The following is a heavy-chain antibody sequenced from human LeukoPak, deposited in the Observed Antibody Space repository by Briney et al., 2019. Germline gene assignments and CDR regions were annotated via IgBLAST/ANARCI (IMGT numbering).Heavy chain of an antibody. V-gene: IGHV4-59*08. D-gene: IGHD3-9*01. CDR1: GASMSDYY. CDR2: IYYTGST. Sequence: SETLSLTCTVSGASMSDYYWSWIRQPPGKGLEWIGYIYYTGSTNYNPSLKSRVTMSVDTSKNQISLKLSFVTAADSAVYYCVRRVRYFGQNDYWGQGTLVTVSS. CDR3: VRRVRYFGQNDY. J-gene: IGHJ4*02.